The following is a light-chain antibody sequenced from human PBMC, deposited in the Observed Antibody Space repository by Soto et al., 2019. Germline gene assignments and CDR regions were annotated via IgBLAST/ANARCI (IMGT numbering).Light chain of an antibody. CDR3: QRYGSSPTT. Sequence: EIVLTQSPGTLSLSPGERATLSCRASQSVSSNYLAWYQQKPGQGPRLLIYGASTRATGIPDRFSGSGSGTDFTLTISRLEPEDFAVYYCQRYGSSPTTFGQGTKLEI. V-gene: IGKV3-20*01. J-gene: IGKJ2*01. CDR1: QSVSSNY. CDR2: GAS.